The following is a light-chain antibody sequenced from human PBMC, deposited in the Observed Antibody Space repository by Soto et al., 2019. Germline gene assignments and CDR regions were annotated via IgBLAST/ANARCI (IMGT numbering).Light chain of an antibody. CDR1: QSVSSN. V-gene: IGKV3-15*01. Sequence: EIVMTQSPATLSVSPGERATLSCRASQSVSSNLAWYQQKPGQTPKLLIYVASTRATGIPARFSGSGSGKEFPLTISSLQSEDFAVYYCQQYNVWPLTFGGGTKVEFK. CDR3: QQYNVWPLT. CDR2: VAS. J-gene: IGKJ4*01.